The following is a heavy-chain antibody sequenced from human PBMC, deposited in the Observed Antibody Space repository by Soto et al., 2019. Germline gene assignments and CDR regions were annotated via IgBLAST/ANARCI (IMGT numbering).Heavy chain of an antibody. CDR1: GFNFSTHW. Sequence: RASLRVSCAASGFNFSTHWRHWVRQSPVKVLIWVSRIKSGGSSPIYVESLTVRFIIARDNAKNMLYLQMSSLRAEDTAVYSCANHSASDSFHLGFHSAMDVWAQGTPVTVYS. CDR2: IKSGGSSP. CDR3: ANHSASDSFHLGFHSAMDV. J-gene: IGHJ6*02. V-gene: IGHV3-74*01. D-gene: IGHD2-15*01.